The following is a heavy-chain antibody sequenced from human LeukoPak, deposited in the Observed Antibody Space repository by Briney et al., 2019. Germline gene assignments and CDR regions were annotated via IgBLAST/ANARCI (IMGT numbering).Heavy chain of an antibody. J-gene: IGHJ3*02. D-gene: IGHD2/OR15-2a*01. Sequence: PSETLSLTCTVSGGSFGNYYWSWIRQPPGKGLEWIGYIYDSGTTNYNPSLKSRVTISVDTATNQFSLKLRSVTAADTAVYYCARDFSAAFDIWGQGTMVTVSS. V-gene: IGHV4-59*01. CDR3: ARDFSAAFDI. CDR2: IYDSGTT. CDR1: GGSFGNYY.